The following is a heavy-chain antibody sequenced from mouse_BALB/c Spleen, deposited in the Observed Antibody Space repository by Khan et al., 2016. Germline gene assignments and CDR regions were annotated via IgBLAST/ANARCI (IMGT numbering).Heavy chain of an antibody. CDR2: NDPANGNT. CDR3: ARSPYDYDVGFAY. Sequence: VQLQQSGAELVKPGASVKLSCTASGFNIKDTYMHWVKQRPEQGLEWIGRNDPANGNTKYDPKFQGKATITADTSSNTAYLQLSSLTSEDTAVYYCARSPYDYDVGFAYWGQGTLVTVSA. V-gene: IGHV14-3*02. D-gene: IGHD2-4*01. CDR1: GFNIKDTY. J-gene: IGHJ3*01.